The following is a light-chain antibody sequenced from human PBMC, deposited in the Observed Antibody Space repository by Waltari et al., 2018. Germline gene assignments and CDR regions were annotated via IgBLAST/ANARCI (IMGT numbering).Light chain of an antibody. CDR1: QSVSSN. V-gene: IGKV3-15*01. J-gene: IGKJ2*01. CDR3: QQYNNWPRT. CDR2: GAS. Sequence: EIVMTQSPGTLSVSPGERATLSCRASQSVSSNLAWFQQKPGQAPRLLIYGASNSATGITARFRGSGSGTEFTLTISSLQSEDFALYYCQQYNNWPRTFGQGTKLEI.